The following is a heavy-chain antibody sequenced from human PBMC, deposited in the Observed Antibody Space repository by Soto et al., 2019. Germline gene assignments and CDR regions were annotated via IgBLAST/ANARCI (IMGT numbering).Heavy chain of an antibody. CDR3: ARDAHNWNYVSWFDP. D-gene: IGHD1-7*01. CDR1: GGSVSSGSYY. V-gene: IGHV4-61*01. Sequence: SETLSLTCTVSGGSVSSGSYYWGWIRQPPGKGLEWIGYIYYSGSTNYNPSLKSRVTISVDTSKNQFSLKLSSVTAADTAVYYCARDAHNWNYVSWFDPWGQGTLVTVSS. CDR2: IYYSGST. J-gene: IGHJ5*02.